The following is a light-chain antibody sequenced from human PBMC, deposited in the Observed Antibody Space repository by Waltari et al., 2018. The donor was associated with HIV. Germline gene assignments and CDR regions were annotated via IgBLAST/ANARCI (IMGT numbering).Light chain of an antibody. CDR1: SSNIGPGTE. CDR3: QSYDTSLSGVV. J-gene: IGLJ3*02. V-gene: IGLV1-40*01. Sequence: QSVLTQPPSLSGAPGQRVPISCPGSSSNIGPGTEVPWYQQLPGTAPKLLLRGDCNRPSGVPDRFSGSKSGTSASLAITGLQAEDEAVYYCQSYDTSLSGVVFGGGTKLTVL. CDR2: GDC.